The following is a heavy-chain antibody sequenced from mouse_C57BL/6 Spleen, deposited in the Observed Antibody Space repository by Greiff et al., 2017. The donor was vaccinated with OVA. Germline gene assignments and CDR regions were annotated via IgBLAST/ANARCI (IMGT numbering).Heavy chain of an antibody. CDR3: ARQKDSSGYYFDY. Sequence: EVKLMESGGGLVQPGGSLKPSCAPSGFTFSDYYMYWVRQTPEKRLEWVAYISNGGGSTYYPDTVKGRFTISRDNAKNTLYLQMSRLKSEDTAMYYCARQKDSSGYYFDYWGQGTTLTVSS. V-gene: IGHV5-12*01. CDR1: GFTFSDYY. CDR2: ISNGGGST. J-gene: IGHJ2*01. D-gene: IGHD3-2*02.